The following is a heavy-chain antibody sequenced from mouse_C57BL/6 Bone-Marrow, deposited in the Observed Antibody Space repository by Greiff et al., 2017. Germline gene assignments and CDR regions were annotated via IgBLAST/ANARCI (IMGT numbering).Heavy chain of an antibody. V-gene: IGHV5-6*02. J-gene: IGHJ2*01. CDR1: GFTFSSYG. CDR3: ASLYYGSSNDY. D-gene: IGHD1-1*01. CDR2: ISSGGSYT. Sequence: DVMLVESGGDLVKPGGSLKLSCAASGFTFSSYGMSWVRQTPDQRLEWVATISSGGSYTYYPDSVKGGFTLSRDTAKNTLYLPMSSLKSVDTAIYYCASLYYGSSNDYWGQGTTLTVSS.